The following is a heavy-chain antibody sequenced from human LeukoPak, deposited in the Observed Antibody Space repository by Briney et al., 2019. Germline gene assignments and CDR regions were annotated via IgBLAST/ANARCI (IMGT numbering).Heavy chain of an antibody. D-gene: IGHD5-12*01. Sequence: SETLSLTCAVSGGSISSSNWWSWVRPPPGKGLEWIGEIYRSGSTNYNPSLKSRVTIPVDKSKNQFSLKLSSVTAADTAMYYCARYRGASGYHFDYWGQGTLVTVAS. CDR1: GGSISSSNW. CDR3: ARYRGASGYHFDY. V-gene: IGHV4-4*02. J-gene: IGHJ4*02. CDR2: IYRSGST.